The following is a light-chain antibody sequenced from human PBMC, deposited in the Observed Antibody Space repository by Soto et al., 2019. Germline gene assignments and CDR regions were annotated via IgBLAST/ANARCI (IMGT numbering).Light chain of an antibody. CDR2: DVS. CDR1: SSDVGDYNF. J-gene: IGLJ2*01. Sequence: QSALTQPRSVSGSPGQSVTISCTGTSSDVGDYNFVSWYQQHPGKAPKLMIYDVSKRPSGVPDRFSGSKSGSTASLTISGLQAEDEADYYCCSYAGYYTFEVVFGGGTKVTVL. CDR3: CSYAGYYTFEVV. V-gene: IGLV2-11*01.